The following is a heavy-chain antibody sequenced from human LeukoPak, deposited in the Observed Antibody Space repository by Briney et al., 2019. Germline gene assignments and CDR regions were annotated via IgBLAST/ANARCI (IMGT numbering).Heavy chain of an antibody. CDR3: ARDCGYQCLFDY. CDR2: ISGYNGNT. J-gene: IGHJ4*02. V-gene: IGHV1-18*01. D-gene: IGHD5-12*01. Sequence: GASVKVSCKASGYSFSNYGISWVRQAPGQGLEWTGWISGYNGNTNYAQKFQGRVTMTTDTSTSTAYMELRSLRSDDTAVYYCARDCGYQCLFDYWGQGTLVTVSS. CDR1: GYSFSNYG.